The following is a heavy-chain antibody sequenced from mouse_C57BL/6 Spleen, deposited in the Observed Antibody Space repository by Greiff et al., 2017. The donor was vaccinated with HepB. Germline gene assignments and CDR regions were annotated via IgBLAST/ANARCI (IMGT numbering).Heavy chain of an antibody. Sequence: EVKLVESEGGLVQPGSSMKLSCTASGFTFSDYYMAWVRQVPEKGLEWVANINYDGSSTYYLDSLKSRFIISRDNAKNILYLQMSSLKSEDTATYYCARDLGHFYYGSFDYWGQGTTLTVSS. D-gene: IGHD1-1*01. CDR1: GFTFSDYY. CDR2: INYDGSST. CDR3: ARDLGHFYYGSFDY. J-gene: IGHJ2*01. V-gene: IGHV5-16*01.